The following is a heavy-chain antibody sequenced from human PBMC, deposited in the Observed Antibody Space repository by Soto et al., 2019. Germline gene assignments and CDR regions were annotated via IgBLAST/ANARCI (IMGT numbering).Heavy chain of an antibody. CDR2: TYYRSKWYN. J-gene: IGHJ5*02. V-gene: IGHV6-1*01. CDR1: GDSVSSNSAA. Sequence: SQTLSLTCVISGDSVSSNSAAWNWIRQSPSRGLEWLGRTYYRSKWYNDYAVSVKSRLTINPDTSKNQFSLQLNSVSPEDTAVYYGARGHYCTSSSCYYWFDPWGQGTLVTVSS. CDR3: ARGHYCTSSSCYYWFDP. D-gene: IGHD2-2*01.